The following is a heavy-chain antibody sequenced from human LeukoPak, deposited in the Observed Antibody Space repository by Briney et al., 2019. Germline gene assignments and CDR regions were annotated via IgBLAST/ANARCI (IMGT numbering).Heavy chain of an antibody. CDR2: IYYSRSA. J-gene: IGHJ4*02. Sequence: SGTLSLTCTVSGGSVSSSYWSWIRQPPGKGLEWIGYIYYSRSANYNPSLKSRVTISVDTSKNQFSLKLSSVTAADTAVYYCARDVWYTHWGQGTLVTVSS. V-gene: IGHV4-59*02. CDR3: ARDVWYTH. CDR1: GGSVSSSY. D-gene: IGHD2-8*01.